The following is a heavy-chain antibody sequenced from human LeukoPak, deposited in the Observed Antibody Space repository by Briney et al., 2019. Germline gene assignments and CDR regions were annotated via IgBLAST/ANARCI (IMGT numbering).Heavy chain of an antibody. J-gene: IGHJ4*02. D-gene: IGHD3-10*01. CDR1: GFSISSYY. V-gene: IGHV4-59*01. CDR2: IYYSGST. CDR3: ARTRRITMVRGVYFDY. Sequence: SETLSLTCIVSGFSISSYYWSWNRQPPGKGLEWIGYIYYSGSTNYNPSLKSRVTISVDTSKNQFSLKLSSVTAADTAVYYCARTRRITMVRGVYFDYWGQGTLVTVSS.